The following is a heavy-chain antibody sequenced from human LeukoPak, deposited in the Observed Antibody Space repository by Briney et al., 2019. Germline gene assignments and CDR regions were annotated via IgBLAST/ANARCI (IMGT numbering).Heavy chain of an antibody. J-gene: IGHJ4*02. CDR2: ISAYNGNT. CDR1: GYTFTSYG. CDR3: AKLWPAAEFFDY. V-gene: IGHV1-18*04. Sequence: ASVKVSCKASGYTFTSYGISWVRQSPGQGLGGMGWISAYNGNTNYAQKLQGRVTMTTDTSTSTAYMELRSLRSDDTAVYYCAKLWPAAEFFDYWGQGTLVTVSS. D-gene: IGHD2-21*01.